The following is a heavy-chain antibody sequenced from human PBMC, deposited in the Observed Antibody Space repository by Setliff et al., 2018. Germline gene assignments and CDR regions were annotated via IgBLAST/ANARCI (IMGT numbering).Heavy chain of an antibody. J-gene: IGHJ4*02. CDR3: SRGRRGSTWTSDF. CDR2: INPNSGGT. D-gene: IGHD6-6*01. V-gene: IGHV1-2*02. Sequence: ALVKVSCKAAGYSFTDNFINWVRQSPGQGLEWMGWINPNSGGTTYAQKFQGRITMTRDTSLTTTYMELSGLRVEDTAVYYCSRGRRGSTWTSDFWGQGTLVTVSS. CDR1: GYSFTDNF.